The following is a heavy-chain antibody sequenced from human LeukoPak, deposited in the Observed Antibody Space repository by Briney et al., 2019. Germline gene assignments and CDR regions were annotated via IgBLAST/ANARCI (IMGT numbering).Heavy chain of an antibody. Sequence: GGSLRLFCAASGFTFSSYGMLWVGQDMARGVVGVVVISYAGSNKFYEDSVKGRFTISRDNSKNSLYLQMNSLRAEDTAVYYCAKVITMVRGVMGDAFDIWGQGTMVTVSS. V-gene: IGHV3-30*18. D-gene: IGHD3-10*01. CDR2: ISYAGSNK. CDR1: GFTFSSYG. J-gene: IGHJ3*02. CDR3: AKVITMVRGVMGDAFDI.